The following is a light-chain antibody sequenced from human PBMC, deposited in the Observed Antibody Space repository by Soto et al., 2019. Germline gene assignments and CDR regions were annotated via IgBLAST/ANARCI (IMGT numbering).Light chain of an antibody. CDR3: SSYAGSNHYV. V-gene: IGLV2-8*01. Sequence: QSALTQPPSASGSPGQSVTIYCTGTSSDVGGYNYVSWYQQHPGKAPKLMLFEVSERPSGVPDRFVGSKSGNTASLTVSGLQPEDEADYYCSSYAGSNHYVFGRGTKLPVL. J-gene: IGLJ1*01. CDR1: SSDVGGYNY. CDR2: EVS.